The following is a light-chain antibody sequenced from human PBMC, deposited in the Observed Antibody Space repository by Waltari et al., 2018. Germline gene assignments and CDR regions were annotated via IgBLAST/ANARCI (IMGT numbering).Light chain of an antibody. V-gene: IGKV3D-15*01. J-gene: IGKJ5*01. Sequence: IVMTQSPATLSVSPGDRVDLSCRASQSVSTNFSWYQQRPGQAPRLLIYDTSTRATGIPARFSGSGSGTEFTLTISSLQSEDSAIYYCQQYENLITFGQGTRLEIK. CDR1: QSVSTN. CDR2: DTS. CDR3: QQYENLIT.